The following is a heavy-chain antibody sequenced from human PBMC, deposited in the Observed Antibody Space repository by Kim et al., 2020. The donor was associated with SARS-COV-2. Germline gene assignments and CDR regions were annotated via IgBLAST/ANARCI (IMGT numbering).Heavy chain of an antibody. D-gene: IGHD6-6*01. J-gene: IGHJ4*02. V-gene: IGHV1-24*01. Sequence: ASVKVSCKVPGYTLTELSMHWVRQAPGKGLEWMGGFDPEDGETIYAQKFQGRVTMTEDTSTDTAYMELSSLRSEDTAVYYCAHSARYSSSTFDYWGQGTLVTVSS. CDR1: GYTLTELS. CDR2: FDPEDGET. CDR3: AHSARYSSSTFDY.